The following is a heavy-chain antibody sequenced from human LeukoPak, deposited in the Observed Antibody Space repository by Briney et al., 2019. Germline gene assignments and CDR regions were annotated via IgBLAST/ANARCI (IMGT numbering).Heavy chain of an antibody. Sequence: SETLSLTCTVSGGSISSYYWSWIRQPAGKGLELIGRIYTSGSTNYNPSLKSRVTMSLDTSKNQFSLKLSSVTAADTAVYYCASLNSSGWCLDYWGQGTLVTVSS. CDR1: GGSISSYY. CDR3: ASLNSSGWCLDY. V-gene: IGHV4-4*07. CDR2: IYTSGST. D-gene: IGHD6-19*01. J-gene: IGHJ4*02.